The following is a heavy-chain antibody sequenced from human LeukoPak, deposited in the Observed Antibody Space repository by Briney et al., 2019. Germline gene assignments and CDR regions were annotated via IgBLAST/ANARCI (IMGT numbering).Heavy chain of an antibody. CDR1: GFPLNTYV. CDR3: AKDRESLWFGELLYFDY. V-gene: IGHV3-23*01. CDR2: ISGSGGST. J-gene: IGHJ4*02. Sequence: GGSLRLSCAASGFPLNTYVMSWVRQAPGKGLEWVSAISGSGGSTYYADSVKGRFAISRDNSKNTLYLQMNSLRAEDTAVYYCAKDRESLWFGELLYFDYWGQGTLVTVSS. D-gene: IGHD3-10*01.